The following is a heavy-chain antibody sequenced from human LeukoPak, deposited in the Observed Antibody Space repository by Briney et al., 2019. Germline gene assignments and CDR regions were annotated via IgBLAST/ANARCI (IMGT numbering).Heavy chain of an antibody. Sequence: GGSLRLSCAASGFTFSSYAMHWVRQAPGKGLEWVAVISYDGSNKYYADSVKGRFTISRDNSKNTLYLQMNSLRAEDTAVYYCARESYLTYYFEYWGQGTLVTVSS. V-gene: IGHV3-30*01. D-gene: IGHD3-9*01. J-gene: IGHJ4*02. CDR2: ISYDGSNK. CDR1: GFTFSSYA. CDR3: ARESYLTYYFEY.